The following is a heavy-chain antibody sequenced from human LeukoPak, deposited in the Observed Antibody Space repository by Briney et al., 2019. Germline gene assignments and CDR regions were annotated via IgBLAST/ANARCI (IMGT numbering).Heavy chain of an antibody. CDR1: GFTFDDYA. V-gene: IGHV3-43*02. Sequence: AGGSLRLSCAASGFTFDDYAMHWVRQAPGKGLEWVSLISGDGGSTYYADSVKGRFTISRDNAKNSLYLQMNSLRAEDTAVYYCARVGATEAFDYWGQGTLVTVSS. J-gene: IGHJ4*02. CDR2: ISGDGGST. D-gene: IGHD1-26*01. CDR3: ARVGATEAFDY.